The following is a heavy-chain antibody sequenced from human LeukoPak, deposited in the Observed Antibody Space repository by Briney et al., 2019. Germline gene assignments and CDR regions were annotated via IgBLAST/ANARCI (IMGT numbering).Heavy chain of an antibody. CDR1: DYSINSGYY. V-gene: IGHV4-38-2*02. CDR2: IYHSGST. CDR3: ARVFWSGYSYFDY. J-gene: IGHJ4*02. D-gene: IGHD3-3*01. Sequence: SETLSLTCTVSDYSINSGYYWDWIRQPPGKGLEWIGSIYHSGSTYYNPSLKSRVTISVDTSKNQFSLKLSSVTAADTAVYYCARVFWSGYSYFDYWGQGNLVTVSS.